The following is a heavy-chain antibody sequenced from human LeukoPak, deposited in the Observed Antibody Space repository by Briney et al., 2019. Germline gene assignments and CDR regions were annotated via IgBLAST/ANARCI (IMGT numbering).Heavy chain of an antibody. CDR2: IYHSGST. Sequence: SETLSLTCAVSGGSIRSSNWWSWVRQPPGKGLEWIGEIYHSGSTNYNPSLKSRVTISVDKSKNQFSLKLSSVTAADTAVYYCARDASSGWYEGGHYFDYWGQGTLVTVSS. V-gene: IGHV4-4*02. CDR1: GGSIRSSNW. CDR3: ARDASSGWYEGGHYFDY. J-gene: IGHJ4*02. D-gene: IGHD6-19*01.